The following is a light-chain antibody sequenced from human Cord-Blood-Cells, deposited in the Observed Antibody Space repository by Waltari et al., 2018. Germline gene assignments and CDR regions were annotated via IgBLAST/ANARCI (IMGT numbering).Light chain of an antibody. J-gene: IGKJ2*02. CDR2: AAS. V-gene: IGKV1-39*01. Sequence: IQMTQSPHSLSASVGDRVTITCRASQSISSYLNWYQQKPGKAPKLLIYAASSLQSGVPARFSGSGSGTDFTLTISSLQPEDFATYYCQQSYSTPRTFGQGTKLEIK. CDR3: QQSYSTPRT. CDR1: QSISSY.